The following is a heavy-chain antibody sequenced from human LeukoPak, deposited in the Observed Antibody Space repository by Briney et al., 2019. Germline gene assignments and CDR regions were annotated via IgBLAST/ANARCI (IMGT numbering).Heavy chain of an antibody. J-gene: IGHJ4*02. V-gene: IGHV3-23*01. D-gene: IGHD5-18*01. Sequence: GGSLRLSCAASEFTFSNFAMSWVRQAPGKGLEWVPTISGSGDNTYYADSVKGRFTISRDNSKNTLSLHMNTLRAEDTAVYYCAKDATWIQLWLDYWGQGTLVTVSS. CDR3: AKDATWIQLWLDY. CDR1: EFTFSNFA. CDR2: ISGSGDNT.